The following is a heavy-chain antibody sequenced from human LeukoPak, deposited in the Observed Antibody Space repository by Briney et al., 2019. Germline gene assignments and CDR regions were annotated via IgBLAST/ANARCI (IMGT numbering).Heavy chain of an antibody. CDR2: ITSNSIYI. V-gene: IGHV3-21*04. CDR3: AKSFRSTSLDY. J-gene: IGHJ4*02. CDR1: GFTFSSYS. D-gene: IGHD2-2*01. Sequence: GGSLRLPCAASGFTFSSYSMNWVRQAPGKGLEWVSSITSNSIYIYYADSVKGRFTISRDNAKNSLYLQMNSLRAEDTAVYYCAKSFRSTSLDYWGQGTLVTVSS.